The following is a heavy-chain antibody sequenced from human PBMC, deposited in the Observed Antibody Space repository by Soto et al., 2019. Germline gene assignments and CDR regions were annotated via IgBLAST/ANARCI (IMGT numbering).Heavy chain of an antibody. V-gene: IGHV4-34*01. CDR2: INHSGST. D-gene: IGHD1-1*01. CDR3: ARGWNRPNFDY. CDR1: GGSFSGYY. J-gene: IGHJ4*02. Sequence: QVQLQQWGAGLLKPSETLSLTCAVYGGSFSGYYWSWIRQPPGKGLEWIGEINHSGSTNYNPSLKRRVTISVDTSKNQFSLKLSSVTAADTAVYYCARGWNRPNFDYWGQGTLVTVSS.